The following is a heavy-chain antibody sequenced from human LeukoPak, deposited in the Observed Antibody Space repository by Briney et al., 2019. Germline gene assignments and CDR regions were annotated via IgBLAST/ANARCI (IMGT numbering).Heavy chain of an antibody. CDR1: GFTFDDYG. J-gene: IGHJ4*02. D-gene: IGHD1-26*01. CDR2: INWNGGST. Sequence: GGSLRLSCAASGFTFDDYGMSWVRQAPGKGLEWVSGINWNGGSTSYVDSVKGRFTISRDNAKNVLFLQMNNLRAEDTAFYYCARGEWDLRDWGQGTLVIVSS. V-gene: IGHV3-20*04. CDR3: ARGEWDLRD.